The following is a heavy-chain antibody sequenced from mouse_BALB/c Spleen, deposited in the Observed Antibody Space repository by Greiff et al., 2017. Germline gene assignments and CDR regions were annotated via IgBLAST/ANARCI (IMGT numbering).Heavy chain of an antibody. CDR2: ISSGGSYT. V-gene: IGHV5-6*02. D-gene: IGHD2-1*01. CDR1: GFTFSSYG. CDR3: ARQYYGNPAWFAY. J-gene: IGHJ3*01. Sequence: DVMLVESGGDLVKPGGSLKLSCAASGFTFSSYGMSWVRQTPDKRLEWVATISSGGSYTYYPDSVKGRFTISRDNAKNTLYLQMSSLKSEDTAMYYCARQYYGNPAWFAYWGQGTLVTVSA.